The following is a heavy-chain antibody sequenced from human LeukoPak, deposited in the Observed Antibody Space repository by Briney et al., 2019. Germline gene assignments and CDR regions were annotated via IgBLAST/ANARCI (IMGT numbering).Heavy chain of an antibody. V-gene: IGHV3-11*04. CDR3: AITTDLGGLDP. CDR2: ISSSGSTI. D-gene: IGHD1/OR15-1a*01. Sequence: GGSLSLSCAASGFTFSDYYMSWIRQAPGKGLEWVSCISSSGSTIYYADSVKGRFTISRANAKNSLYLQMNSLRAEDTAVYYCAITTDLGGLDPWGQGTLVTVSS. J-gene: IGHJ5*02. CDR1: GFTFSDYY.